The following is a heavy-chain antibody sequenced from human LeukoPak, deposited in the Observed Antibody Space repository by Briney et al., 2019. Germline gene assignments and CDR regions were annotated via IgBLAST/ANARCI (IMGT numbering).Heavy chain of an antibody. CDR2: IYTSGST. J-gene: IGHJ6*04. D-gene: IGHD2-2*01. CDR3: ASARTTAFMDV. Sequence: SETLSLTCTVSGGSISSYYLSWIRQPAGKGLEWIGRIYTSGSTNYNPSLKSRVTMSVDTSKNQFSLKLSSVTAADTAVYYYASARTTAFMDVWGKGTTVTVSS. CDR1: GGSISSYY. V-gene: IGHV4-4*07.